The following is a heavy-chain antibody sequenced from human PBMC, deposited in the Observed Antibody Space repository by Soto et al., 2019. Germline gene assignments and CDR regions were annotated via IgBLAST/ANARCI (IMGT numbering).Heavy chain of an antibody. D-gene: IGHD2-21*02. CDR2: IYSGGST. V-gene: IGHV3-66*01. J-gene: IGHJ2*01. Sequence: EVQLVESGGGLVQPGGSLRLSCAASGFTVSSNYMSWVRQAPGKGLEWVSVIYSGGSTYYADSVKGRFTISRDNSKNTLYLQTNSLRAEDTAVYYCARRPICGGDCYWYFDLWGRGTLVTVSS. CDR1: GFTVSSNY. CDR3: ARRPICGGDCYWYFDL.